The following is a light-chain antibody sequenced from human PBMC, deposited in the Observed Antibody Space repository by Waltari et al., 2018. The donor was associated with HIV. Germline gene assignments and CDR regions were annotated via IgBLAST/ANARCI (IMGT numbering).Light chain of an antibody. J-gene: IGKJ2*01. CDR2: AAS. CDR1: QTIDTN. CDR3: QQYNVWPPNT. V-gene: IGKV3-15*01. Sequence: EIVLTQSPLTLSVSPGERAILSCRASQTIDTNLAWYHQKPGQAPRLLIYAASTRAPGIPPKFSGSGSGTRFTLTISSLQSEDFAVYYCQQYNVWPPNTFGQGTKVEIK.